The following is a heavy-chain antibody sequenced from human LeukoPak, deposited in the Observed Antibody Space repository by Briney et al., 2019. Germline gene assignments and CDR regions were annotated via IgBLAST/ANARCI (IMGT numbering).Heavy chain of an antibody. CDR3: VRVNKSGTSYSSSSGRWFDP. CDR2: IYASGST. V-gene: IGHV4-4*07. D-gene: IGHD6-6*01. Sequence: SETLSLTCTVSGGFISSYYWSWIRQPAGKGLEWIGRIYASGSTNYNPSLKSRVTMSVDTSKNQFSLKLSSVTAADTAVYYCVRVNKSGTSYSSSSGRWFDPWGQGTLVTVSS. CDR1: GGFISSYY. J-gene: IGHJ5*02.